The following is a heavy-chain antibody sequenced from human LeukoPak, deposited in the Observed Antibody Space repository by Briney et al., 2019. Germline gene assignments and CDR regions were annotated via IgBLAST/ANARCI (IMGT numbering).Heavy chain of an antibody. Sequence: ASVKVSCKASGYTFTSCDINWVRQAPGQGLEWMGWINPNSGVTNYAQKFQGRVTMTRDTSISTAYMELSSLRSDDTAVHYCAREVGYYDSTGDYYHYYMDVWGKGTTVTFSS. J-gene: IGHJ6*03. CDR1: GYTFTSCD. V-gene: IGHV1-2*02. CDR2: INPNSGVT. CDR3: AREVGYYDSTGDYYHYYMDV. D-gene: IGHD3-22*01.